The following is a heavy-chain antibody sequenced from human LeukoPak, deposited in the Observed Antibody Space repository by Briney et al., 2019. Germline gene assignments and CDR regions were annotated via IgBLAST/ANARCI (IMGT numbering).Heavy chain of an antibody. CDR2: ISSSSIYI. V-gene: IGHV3-21*01. CDR3: ARGNWNYGGYFDY. Sequence: GGSLRLSCAASGFTFSSYAMSWVRQAPGKGLEWVSSISSSSIYIYYADSVKGRFTISRGNTKNSLYLQMNSLRAEDTAVYYCARGNWNYGGYFDYWGQGTLVIVSS. J-gene: IGHJ4*02. D-gene: IGHD1-7*01. CDR1: GFTFSSYA.